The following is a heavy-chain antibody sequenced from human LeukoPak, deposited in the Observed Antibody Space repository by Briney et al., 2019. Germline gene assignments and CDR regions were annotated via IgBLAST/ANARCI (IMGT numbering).Heavy chain of an antibody. D-gene: IGHD4-11*01. V-gene: IGHV3-23*01. Sequence: GGSLRLSCAASGFTFSSYAMSWVRQAPGKGLEWVSAISGSGGSTYYADSVKGRFTVSRDNSKNTLYLQMNSLRAEDTDVYYCAKVYSNRYYYYYYMDVWGKGTTVTVSS. CDR3: AKVYSNRYYYYYYMDV. CDR1: GFTFSSYA. CDR2: ISGSGGST. J-gene: IGHJ6*03.